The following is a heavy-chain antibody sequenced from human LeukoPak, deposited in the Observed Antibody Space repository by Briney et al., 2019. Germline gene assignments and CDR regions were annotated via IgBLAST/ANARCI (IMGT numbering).Heavy chain of an antibody. CDR3: ARSWRHCSGDSCYPIDY. J-gene: IGHJ4*02. D-gene: IGHD2-15*01. CDR2: INPNSGGT. Sequence: ASVKVSCKASGYTFTGYYMHWVRQAPGQGLEWMGWINPNSGGTNYAQKFQGRVTMTGDTSISTAYMELSRLRSDDTAVYYCARSWRHCSGDSCYPIDYWGQGTQVTVSS. V-gene: IGHV1-2*02. CDR1: GYTFTGYY.